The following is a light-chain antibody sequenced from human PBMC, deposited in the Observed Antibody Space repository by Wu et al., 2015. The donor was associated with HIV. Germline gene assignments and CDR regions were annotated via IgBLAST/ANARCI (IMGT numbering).Light chain of an antibody. J-gene: IGKJ1*01. CDR1: QTVSSSY. CDR2: GAS. Sequence: EIVLTQSPGTLSLSPGERATLSCRASQTVSSSYLAWYQQKPGQAPRLLIYGASSRATGIPDRFSGSRSGTDFTLTISRLEPEDFAVYYCQQYSNSPPTFGQGTKVEIK. CDR3: QQYSNSPPT. V-gene: IGKV3-20*01.